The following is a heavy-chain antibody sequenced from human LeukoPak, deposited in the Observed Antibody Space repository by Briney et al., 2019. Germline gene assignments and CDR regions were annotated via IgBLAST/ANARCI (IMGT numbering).Heavy chain of an antibody. CDR2: FDPEDGET. Sequence: ASVKVSCKVSGYTLTELSMHWVRQAPGKGLEWMGGFDPEDGETINAQKFQGRVTMTEDTSTDTAYMELSSLTSEDTAIYYCATDWGNSGSYYELDCWGQGTLVTVSS. CDR1: GYTLTELS. V-gene: IGHV1-24*01. J-gene: IGHJ4*02. CDR3: ATDWGNSGSYYELDC. D-gene: IGHD1-26*01.